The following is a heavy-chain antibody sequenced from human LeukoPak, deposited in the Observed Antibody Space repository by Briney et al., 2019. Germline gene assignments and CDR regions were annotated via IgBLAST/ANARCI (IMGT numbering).Heavy chain of an antibody. CDR2: ISRDGSYT. D-gene: IGHD3-10*01. V-gene: IGHV3-74*01. J-gene: IGHJ4*02. CDR3: ARGGVDYYGSGTYYLMYYFDY. CDR1: GFTFSSYW. Sequence: GGSLRLSCAASGFTFSSYWMHWVRQAPGKGLVWVSHISRDGSYTNYADSVKGRFTISRDDPHNTLYLQMNSLRAEDTAVYFCARGGVDYYGSGTYYLMYYFDYWGQGALVTVSS.